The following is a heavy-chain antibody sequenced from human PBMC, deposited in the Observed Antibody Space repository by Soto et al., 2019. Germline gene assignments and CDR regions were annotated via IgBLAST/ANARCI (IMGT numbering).Heavy chain of an antibody. D-gene: IGHD3-9*01. Sequence: ASVKVSCKASGYTFTSYAMHWVRQAPGQRLEWMGWINAGNGNTKYSQKFQGRVTITRDTSASTAYMELSSLRSEDTAVYYCARAGFYILTPFDPWGQGTRVTVSS. CDR3: ARAGFYILTPFDP. CDR1: GYTFTSYA. J-gene: IGHJ5*02. V-gene: IGHV1-3*01. CDR2: INAGNGNT.